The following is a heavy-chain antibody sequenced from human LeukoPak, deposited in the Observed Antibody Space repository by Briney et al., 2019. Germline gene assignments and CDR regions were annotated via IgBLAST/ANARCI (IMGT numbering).Heavy chain of an antibody. CDR3: ARGGFGSYYPFDY. J-gene: IGHJ4*02. CDR1: GGSFSGYY. V-gene: IGHV4-34*01. CDR2: INHSGST. Sequence: PSETLSLTCAVYGGSFSGYYWSWIRQPPGKGLEWIGEINHSGSTNYNPSLKSRVTISVDTSKNQFSLKLSSVTAADTAVYYCARGGFGSYYPFDYWGQGTLVTVSS. D-gene: IGHD1-26*01.